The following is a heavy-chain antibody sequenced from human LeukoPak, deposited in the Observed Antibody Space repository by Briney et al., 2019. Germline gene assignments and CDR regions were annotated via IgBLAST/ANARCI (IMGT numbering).Heavy chain of an antibody. D-gene: IGHD2-15*01. J-gene: IGHJ5*02. CDR1: GGSISSSSYY. CDR3: ARSFWGTGSGGVNWFDP. Sequence: SETLSLTCTVSGGSISSSSYYWSWIRQPPGKGLEWIGYIYYSGSTNYNPSLKSRVTISVDTSKNQFSLKLSSVTAADTAVYYCARSFWGTGSGGVNWFDPWGQGTLVTVSS. CDR2: IYYSGST. V-gene: IGHV4-61*01.